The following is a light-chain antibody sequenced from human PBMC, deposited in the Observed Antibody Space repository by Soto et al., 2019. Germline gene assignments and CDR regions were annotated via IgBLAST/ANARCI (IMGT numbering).Light chain of an antibody. CDR3: QQAYSHPWP. CDR1: QNIKNY. J-gene: IGKJ1*01. Sequence: DIQMTQSPSSLSASVGDKVTVTCVASQNIKNYLNWYQQKPGRAPNLLIYATSTLQSGVPSRFSGSGSGTDFTLTISSLQPEDFATYYCQQAYSHPWPFARGTKV. V-gene: IGKV1-39*01. CDR2: ATS.